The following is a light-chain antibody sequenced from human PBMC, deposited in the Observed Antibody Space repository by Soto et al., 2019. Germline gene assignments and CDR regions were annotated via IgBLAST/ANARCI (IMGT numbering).Light chain of an antibody. CDR2: AAS. Sequence: DIQMTQSPSSLSPAVGDRVTITCRASQGNRNYLAWYQQKPGKVPKLLIYAASTLQSGVPSRFSGCGSGTHFTLTISSLQPEDVATYYCQHYKSASFTFGAWTRVDFK. CDR3: QHYKSASFT. J-gene: IGKJ3*01. CDR1: QGNRNY. V-gene: IGKV1-27*01.